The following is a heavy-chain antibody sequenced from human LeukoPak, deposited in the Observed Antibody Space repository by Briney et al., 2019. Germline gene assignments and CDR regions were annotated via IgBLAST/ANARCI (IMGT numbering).Heavy chain of an antibody. V-gene: IGHV1-2*02. J-gene: IGHJ4*02. Sequence: ASVKVSCKASGYTFTGYYMHWVRQAPGQGLEWMGWINPNSGGTNYAQKFQGRVTMTRDTSISTAYMELSRLRSDDTAVYYCAREGSVMITFGGVSKSRGKKNFDYWGQGTLVTVSS. CDR2: INPNSGGT. CDR1: GYTFTGYY. CDR3: AREGSVMITFGGVSKSRGKKNFDY. D-gene: IGHD3-16*01.